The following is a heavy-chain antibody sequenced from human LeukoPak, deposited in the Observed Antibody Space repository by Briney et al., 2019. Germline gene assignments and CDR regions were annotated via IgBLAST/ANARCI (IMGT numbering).Heavy chain of an antibody. J-gene: IGHJ5*02. Sequence: GGSLRLSCAPSGFNFGDYAMTWVRQAPGKGLEWVGIVRKTASGGATAYAASVKGRFTISRDDSNSIAYLQMHSLQTEDTAMYYCCRADSLSFNAWGQGTLVTVSS. V-gene: IGHV3-49*04. CDR1: GFNFGDYA. CDR3: CRADSLSFNA. CDR2: VRKTASGGAT. D-gene: IGHD2-15*01.